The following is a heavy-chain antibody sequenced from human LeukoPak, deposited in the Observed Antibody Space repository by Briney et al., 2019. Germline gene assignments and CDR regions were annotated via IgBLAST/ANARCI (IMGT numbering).Heavy chain of an antibody. Sequence: GGSLRLSCAASGFTFSSYAMSWVRQAPGKGLEWVSSISSSSSYIYYADSVKGRFTISRDNAKNSLYLQMKSLRAEDTAVYYCASRGSMALMAFDIWGQGTMVTVSS. CDR1: GFTFSSYA. CDR2: ISSSSSYI. D-gene: IGHD2-8*01. CDR3: ASRGSMALMAFDI. J-gene: IGHJ3*02. V-gene: IGHV3-21*01.